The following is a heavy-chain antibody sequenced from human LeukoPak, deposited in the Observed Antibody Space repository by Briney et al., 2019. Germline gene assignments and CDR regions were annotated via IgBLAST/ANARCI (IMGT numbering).Heavy chain of an antibody. CDR3: TEGPCSSTSCYPYPIDY. J-gene: IGHJ4*02. CDR2: IIPIFGTA. D-gene: IGHD2-2*01. CDR1: GGTFSSYA. Sequence: SVKVSCKASGGTFSSYAISWVRQAPGQGLEWMGGIIPIFGTANYAQKFQGRVTITADESTSTAYMELSSLRSEDTAVYYCTEGPCSSTSCYPYPIDYWGQGTLVTVS. V-gene: IGHV1-69*13.